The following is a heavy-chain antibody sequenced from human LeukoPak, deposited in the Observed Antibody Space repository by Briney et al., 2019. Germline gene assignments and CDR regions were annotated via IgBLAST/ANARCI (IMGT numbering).Heavy chain of an antibody. CDR3: AREESGYSYGYNY. V-gene: IGHV3-21*01. CDR1: RFTFSSYS. J-gene: IGHJ4*02. D-gene: IGHD5-18*01. Sequence: GGSLRLSCAASRFTFSSYSMNWVRQAPGKGLEWVSSISSSSSYIYYADSVKGRFTISRDNAKNSLYLQMNSLRAEDTAVYYCAREESGYSYGYNYWGQGTLVTVSS. CDR2: ISSSSSYI.